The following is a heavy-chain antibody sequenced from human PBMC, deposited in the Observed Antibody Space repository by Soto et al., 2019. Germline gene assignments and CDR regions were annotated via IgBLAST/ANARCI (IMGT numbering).Heavy chain of an antibody. D-gene: IGHD3-10*01. V-gene: IGHV3-74*01. CDR2: IKGDESST. CDR1: GFTFSTYW. J-gene: IGHJ5*02. Sequence: GGSLRLSCAASGFTFSTYWMHWVRQAPGEGLVWVSRIKGDESSTSSADSVKGRFTISRDNAKNTLYLHMNSLRADDTAVYYCARAPDYYGSGSPLFNWFDPWGQGTLVTVYS. CDR3: ARAPDYYGSGSPLFNWFDP.